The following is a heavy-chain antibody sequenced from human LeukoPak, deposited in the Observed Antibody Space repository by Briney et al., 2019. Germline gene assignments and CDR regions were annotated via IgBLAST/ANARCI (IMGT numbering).Heavy chain of an antibody. D-gene: IGHD3-10*01. J-gene: IGHJ4*02. CDR1: GYTFTSYA. Sequence: SVKVSCKASGYTFTSYAISWVRQAPGQGLEWMGRIIPIFGTANYAQKFQGRVTITTDESTSTAYMELSSLRSEDTAVYYCARDLPPYYYGSGSCDYWGQGTLVTVSS. CDR3: ARDLPPYYYGSGSCDY. CDR2: IIPIFGTA. V-gene: IGHV1-69*05.